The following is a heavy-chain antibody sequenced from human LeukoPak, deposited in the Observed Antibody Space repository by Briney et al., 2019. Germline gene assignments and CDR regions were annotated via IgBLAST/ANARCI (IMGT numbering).Heavy chain of an antibody. D-gene: IGHD1-1*01. CDR2: IIPIFGTA. V-gene: IGHV1-69*13. CDR3: ARDSLKRYNWNDEP. CDR1: GGTFSSYA. Sequence: GASVKVSCKASGGTFSSYAISWVRQAPGQGLEWMGGIIPIFGTANYAQKFQGRVTITADESTSTAYMELSSLRSEDTAVNYCARDSLKRYNWNDEPWGQGTLVTVSS. J-gene: IGHJ5*02.